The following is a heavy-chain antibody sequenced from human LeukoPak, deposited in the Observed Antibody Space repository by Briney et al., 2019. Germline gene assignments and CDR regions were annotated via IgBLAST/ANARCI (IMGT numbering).Heavy chain of an antibody. CDR3: VKDNARTAVPDKGGY. Sequence: GGSLRLSCAASGFTFSNYVMTWVRQAPGQGLEWVSGITSSGGATFYADSVKGRFTISRDNSKNTLFLQTNSLNAEDTAVYYCVKDNARTAVPDKGGYWGQGMLVTVSS. CDR2: ITSSGGAT. J-gene: IGHJ4*02. V-gene: IGHV3-23*01. D-gene: IGHD6-19*01. CDR1: GFTFSNYV.